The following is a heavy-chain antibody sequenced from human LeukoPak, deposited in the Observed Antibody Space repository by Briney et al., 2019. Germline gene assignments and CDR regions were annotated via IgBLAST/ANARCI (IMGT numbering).Heavy chain of an antibody. CDR3: AKAYAFVGANYFDY. Sequence: GGSLRLSCAASGFTFSTYAMSWVRQAPGKGLEWVSAITGSGGSTYYADSVKGRFTISRDNSKNTLYLQMNNLRAEDAAIYYCAKAYAFVGANYFDYWGQGTLVTVSS. CDR2: ITGSGGST. J-gene: IGHJ4*02. D-gene: IGHD1-26*01. CDR1: GFTFSTYA. V-gene: IGHV3-23*01.